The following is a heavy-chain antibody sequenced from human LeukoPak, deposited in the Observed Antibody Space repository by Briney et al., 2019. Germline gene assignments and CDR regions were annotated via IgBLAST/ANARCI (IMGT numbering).Heavy chain of an antibody. CDR2: MNPNSGNT. CDR3: ARANALYYDYWSGRQMDV. V-gene: IGHV1-8*01. Sequence: ASVKVSCKASGYTFTSYDINWVRQATGQGLGWMGWMNPNSGNTGYAQKFQGRVTMTRNTSISTAYMELSSLRSEDTAVYYCARANALYYDYWSGRQMDVWGQGTTVTVSS. J-gene: IGHJ6*02. CDR1: GYTFTSYD. D-gene: IGHD3-3*01.